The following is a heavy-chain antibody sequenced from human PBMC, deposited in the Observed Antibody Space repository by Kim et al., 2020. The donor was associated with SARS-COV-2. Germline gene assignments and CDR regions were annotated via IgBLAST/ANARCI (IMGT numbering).Heavy chain of an antibody. J-gene: IGHJ5*02. CDR3: ARRGIVVVTAPPGDWFDP. D-gene: IGHD2-21*02. V-gene: IGHV4-39*01. Sequence: LKSRVTISVDTSKNQFSLKLSSVTAADTAVYYCARRGIVVVTAPPGDWFDPWGQGTLVTVSS.